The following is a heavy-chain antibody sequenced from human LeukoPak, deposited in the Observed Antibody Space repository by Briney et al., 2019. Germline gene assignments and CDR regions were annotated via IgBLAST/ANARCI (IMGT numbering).Heavy chain of an antibody. Sequence: SETLSLTCAVYGGSFSGYYWSWIRQPPGKGLEWIGEINHSGSTNYNPSLKSRVTISVDTSKNQFSLKLGSVTAADTAVYYCAIRGLTGSETYFDYWGQGTLVTVSS. D-gene: IGHD1-20*01. CDR1: GGSFSGYY. J-gene: IGHJ4*02. CDR3: AIRGLTGSETYFDY. CDR2: INHSGST. V-gene: IGHV4-34*01.